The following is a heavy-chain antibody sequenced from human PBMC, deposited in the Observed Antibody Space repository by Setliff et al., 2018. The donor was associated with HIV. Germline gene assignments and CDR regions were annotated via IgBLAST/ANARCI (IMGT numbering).Heavy chain of an antibody. J-gene: IGHJ4*02. CDR2: IYYSGMT. Sequence: SETLSLTCSVSGGSISSYYWSWIRQPPGKGLEWIGDIYYSGMTNYNPSLQSRVTISLDTSKNQFSLKLSSVTAADTAVYYCARSPRIGVAGEFEYWGQGTLVTVSS. D-gene: IGHD6-19*01. CDR1: GGSISSYY. CDR3: ARSPRIGVAGEFEY. V-gene: IGHV4-59*12.